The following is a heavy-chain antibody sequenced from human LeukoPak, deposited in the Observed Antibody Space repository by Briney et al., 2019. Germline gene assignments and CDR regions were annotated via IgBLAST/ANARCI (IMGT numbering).Heavy chain of an antibody. J-gene: IGHJ3*02. CDR3: AREGTSTVGAFDI. Sequence: ASVKVSCKASGYTFTSYAMHWVRQAPGQRLEWMGWINAGNGNTKYSQKFQGRVTITRDTSASTAYMELSSLRSDDTAVYYCAREGTSTVGAFDIWGQGTMVTVSS. CDR2: INAGNGNT. CDR1: GYTFTSYA. D-gene: IGHD4-17*01. V-gene: IGHV1-3*01.